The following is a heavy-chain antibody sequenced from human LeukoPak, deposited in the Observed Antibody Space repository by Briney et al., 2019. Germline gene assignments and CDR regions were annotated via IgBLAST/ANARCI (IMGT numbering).Heavy chain of an antibody. V-gene: IGHV3-23*01. Sequence: PGGSLRLSCAASGFTFSNYAMSWVRQAPGKGLEWVSSLSGNERDTRYADSVRGRFTISRDNSENLLYLQMTSLRAEDTAIYYCSKDLERHTVGYFDSWGQGVLVTVSS. CDR3: SKDLERHTVGYFDS. D-gene: IGHD1-1*01. CDR1: GFTFSNYA. J-gene: IGHJ4*02. CDR2: LSGNERDT.